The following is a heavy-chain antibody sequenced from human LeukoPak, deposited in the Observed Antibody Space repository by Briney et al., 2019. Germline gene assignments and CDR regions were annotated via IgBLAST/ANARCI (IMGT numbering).Heavy chain of an antibody. CDR2: ISYDGSNK. V-gene: IGHV3-30*04. CDR1: GFTFSSYA. Sequence: GGSLRLSCAASGFTFSSYAMHWVRQAPGKGLEWVAVISYDGSNKYYADSVKGRFTISRDNSKNTLYLQMNSLRAEDTAVYYCARVPYYDFWSGYYKIPWDYYYYGMDVCGQGTTVTISS. J-gene: IGHJ6*02. CDR3: ARVPYYDFWSGYYKIPWDYYYYGMDV. D-gene: IGHD3-3*01.